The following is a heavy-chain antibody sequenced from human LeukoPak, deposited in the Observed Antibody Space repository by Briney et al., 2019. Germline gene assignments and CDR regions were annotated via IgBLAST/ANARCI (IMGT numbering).Heavy chain of an antibody. D-gene: IGHD6-13*01. CDR2: IIPIFGTA. J-gene: IGHJ6*02. CDR3: ARDSRYSSSGSTHYYYGMDV. V-gene: IGHV1-69*13. CDR1: GGTFSSYA. Sequence: ASVKVSCKASGGTFSSYAISWVRQAPGQGLEWMGGIIPIFGTANYAQKFQGRVTITADESTSTAYMELRSLRSDDTAVYYCARDSRYSSSGSTHYYYGMDVWGQGTTVTVPS.